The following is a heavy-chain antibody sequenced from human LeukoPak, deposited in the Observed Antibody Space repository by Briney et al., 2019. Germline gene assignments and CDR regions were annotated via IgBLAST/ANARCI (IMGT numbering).Heavy chain of an antibody. Sequence: SETLSLTCAVYGGSFSGYYWSWIRQPPGKGLEWIGEINHSGSTNYNPSLKSRVTISVDTSKNQFSLKLSSVTAADTAVYYCARGTYYYYDSSGQDVDAFDIWGQGTMVTVSS. D-gene: IGHD3-22*01. V-gene: IGHV4-34*01. CDR3: ARGTYYYYDSSGQDVDAFDI. J-gene: IGHJ3*02. CDR2: INHSGST. CDR1: GGSFSGYY.